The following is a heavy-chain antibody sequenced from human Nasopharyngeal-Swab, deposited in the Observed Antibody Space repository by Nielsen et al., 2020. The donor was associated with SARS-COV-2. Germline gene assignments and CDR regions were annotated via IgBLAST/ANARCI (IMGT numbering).Heavy chain of an antibody. CDR3: ARDEGDFGSGKYYNAKFPSYYDY. J-gene: IGHJ4*02. V-gene: IGHV1-69*04. Sequence: SVKVSCKASGGTFTNHAFSWVRQAPGQGLQWMGRIIPFLDIASSAQRFQGRVTITADTSTSTVYMELSSLRSEDTAVYSCARDEGDFGSGKYYNAKFPSYYDYWGQGTLVTVSS. CDR2: IIPFLDIA. D-gene: IGHD3-10*01. CDR1: GGTFTNHA.